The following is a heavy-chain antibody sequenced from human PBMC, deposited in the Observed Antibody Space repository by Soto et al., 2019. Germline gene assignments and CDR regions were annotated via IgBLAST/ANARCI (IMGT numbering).Heavy chain of an antibody. J-gene: IGHJ6*02. D-gene: IGHD2-8*01. Sequence: QVQLQESGPGLVKPSETLSLTCTVSGGSISRYYWSWIRQPPGKGLEWIGYIYYSGSTNYNPSLKSRVTIAVDTSKNQCSLKLSSVTAADTAVYYCARSMGSYYYGMDVWGQGTTVTVSS. CDR1: GGSISRYY. CDR3: ARSMGSYYYGMDV. CDR2: IYYSGST. V-gene: IGHV4-59*01.